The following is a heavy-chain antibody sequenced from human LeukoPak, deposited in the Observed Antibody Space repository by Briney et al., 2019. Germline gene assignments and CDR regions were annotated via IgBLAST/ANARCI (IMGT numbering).Heavy chain of an antibody. J-gene: IGHJ4*02. D-gene: IGHD1-1*01. Sequence: HPGGSLRLSCVASGFTLSSYWMHWVRQAPGKGLVWVSRINGGGSSTSYADSVKGRFTISRDNARDTLYLQMNTLRAEDTAVYYCARDGTRGNFDFWGQGTLVTVSS. CDR3: ARDGTRGNFDF. CDR2: INGGGSST. CDR1: GFTLSSYW. V-gene: IGHV3-74*01.